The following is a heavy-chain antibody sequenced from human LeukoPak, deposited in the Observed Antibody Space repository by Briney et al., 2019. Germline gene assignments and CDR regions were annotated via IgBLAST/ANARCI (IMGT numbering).Heavy chain of an antibody. CDR1: GFTFSSYG. Sequence: GGSLRLSCAASGFTFSSYGMHWVRQAPGKGLEWVAVISYDGSNKYYADSVKGRFTISRDNSKNTLYLQMNSLRAEDTAVYYCAKVSAFVVVPAAKIDPWGQGTLVTVSS. J-gene: IGHJ5*02. CDR2: ISYDGSNK. V-gene: IGHV3-30*18. D-gene: IGHD2-2*01. CDR3: AKVSAFVVVPAAKIDP.